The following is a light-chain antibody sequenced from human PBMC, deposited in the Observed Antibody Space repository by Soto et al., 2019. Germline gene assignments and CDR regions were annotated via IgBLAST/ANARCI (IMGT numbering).Light chain of an antibody. J-gene: IGLJ2*01. CDR1: SSDVGGYNY. CDR3: SSYASMSTLV. CDR2: DVS. V-gene: IGLV2-14*01. Sequence: QSALTQPASVSGSPGQSITISCTGTSSDVGGYNYVSWYQQHPSKATKLMIYDVSNRSSGVSNRFSGSKSGNTASLTISGLQAEDAAYYYCSSYASMSTLVFGGGTKLTVL.